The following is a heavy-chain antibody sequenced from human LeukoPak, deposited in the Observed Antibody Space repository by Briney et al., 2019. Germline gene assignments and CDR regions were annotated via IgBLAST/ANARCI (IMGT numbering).Heavy chain of an antibody. V-gene: IGHV1-2*02. CDR3: ARERSGYYYFDY. CDR1: GYSFIGYY. Sequence: ASVKVSCKASGYSFIGYYMHWVRQAPGQGLEWMGWIKSNSGGTHYAQKFQGRVTMTRDTSITTAYMELSRLTSDDTAVYYCARERSGYYYFDYWGQGTLVTVSS. J-gene: IGHJ4*02. D-gene: IGHD3-9*01. CDR2: IKSNSGGT.